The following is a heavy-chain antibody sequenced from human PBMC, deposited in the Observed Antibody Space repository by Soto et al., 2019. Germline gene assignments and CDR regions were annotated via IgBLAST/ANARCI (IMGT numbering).Heavy chain of an antibody. D-gene: IGHD2-15*01. CDR3: AKDLLWGVVVVAAEGRYFDY. CDR2: ISGNGGST. V-gene: IGHV3-23*01. Sequence: GGSLRLSCAASGFTFSSYSMNWVRQSPGKGLEWFSSISGNGGSTYYADSVKGRFTISRDNSKNTLYLQMNSLRAEDTAVYYCAKDLLWGVVVVAAEGRYFDYWGQGTLVTVSS. J-gene: IGHJ4*02. CDR1: GFTFSSYS.